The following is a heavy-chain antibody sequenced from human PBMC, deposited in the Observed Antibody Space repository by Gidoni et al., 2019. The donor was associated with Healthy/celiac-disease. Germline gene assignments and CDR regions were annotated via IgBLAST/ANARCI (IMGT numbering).Heavy chain of an antibody. D-gene: IGHD6-19*01. V-gene: IGHV4-4*07. CDR2: IYPSGST. Sequence: QVQLQESVPGLVKPSETLSLTCTVSGGSISSYYWSWIRQPAGKGLAWIGRIYPSGSTNYNPSLKRRVTMSVDTSKNQFSLKLSSVTAADTAVYYCARDNVSSGWYDWYFDLWGRGTLVTVSA. CDR3: ARDNVSSGWYDWYFDL. CDR1: GGSISSYY. J-gene: IGHJ2*01.